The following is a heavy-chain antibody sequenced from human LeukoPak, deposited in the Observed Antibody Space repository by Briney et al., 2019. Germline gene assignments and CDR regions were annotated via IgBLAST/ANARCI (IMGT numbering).Heavy chain of an antibody. J-gene: IGHJ3*02. D-gene: IGHD6-13*01. CDR3: ARATEAASGAFDI. CDR2: ISSSGSTI. V-gene: IGHV3-48*03. CDR1: GFTFSSYE. Sequence: PGGSLRLSCAASGFTFSSYEMNWVRQAPGKGLEWVSYISSSGSTIYYADSVKGRFTISRDNAKNSLYLQMNSLRAEDTAVYYCARATEAASGAFDIWGQGTMVTVSS.